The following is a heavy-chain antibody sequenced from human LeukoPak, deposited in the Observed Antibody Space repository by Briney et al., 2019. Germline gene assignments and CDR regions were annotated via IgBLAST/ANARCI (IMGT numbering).Heavy chain of an antibody. V-gene: IGHV1-58*02. Sequence: SVKVSCKASGFTFSNSAMQWVRQARGQRLEWIGWIVVGSGSTNYAQKFQERVTITRDMSTSTAYMELSSLRSEDTAIYYCAADVIYESDWGQGTLVTVSS. J-gene: IGHJ4*02. D-gene: IGHD2/OR15-2a*01. CDR3: AADVIYESD. CDR2: IVVGSGST. CDR1: GFTFSNSA.